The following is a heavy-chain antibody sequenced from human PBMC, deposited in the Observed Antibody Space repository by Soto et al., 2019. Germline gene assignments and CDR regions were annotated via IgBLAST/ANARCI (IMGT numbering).Heavy chain of an antibody. D-gene: IGHD3-10*01. J-gene: IGHJ4*02. Sequence: ASVKVSCKASGYTFTGYYMHWVRQAPGQGLEWMGWINPNSGGTNYAQKFQGRVTMTRDTSISTAYMELSRLGSDDTAVYYCARTTYYYGSGSPGEWGQGTLVTVSS. CDR2: INPNSGGT. V-gene: IGHV1-2*02. CDR3: ARTTYYYGSGSPGE. CDR1: GYTFTGYY.